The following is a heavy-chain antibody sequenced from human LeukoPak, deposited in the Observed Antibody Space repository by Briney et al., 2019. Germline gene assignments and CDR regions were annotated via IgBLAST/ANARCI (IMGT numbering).Heavy chain of an antibody. D-gene: IGHD3-10*01. J-gene: IGHJ4*02. CDR2: ISVYNGKT. CDR3: AREVMVRGIPFDY. CDR1: GYTSTSYG. Sequence: ASVKVSCKASGYTSTSYGISWVRQAPGQGLEWMGWISVYNGKTNYAQKLQGRVTMTTETSTSTAYLELRSLRFDDTALYYCAREVMVRGIPFDYWGQGTLVTVSS. V-gene: IGHV1-18*01.